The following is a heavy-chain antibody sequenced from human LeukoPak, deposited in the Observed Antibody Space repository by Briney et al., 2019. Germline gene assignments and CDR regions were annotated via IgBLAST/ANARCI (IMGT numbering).Heavy chain of an antibody. V-gene: IGHV3-7*01. CDR3: ARVAEGSADAFDI. D-gene: IGHD1-14*01. CDR1: GFTFSNYW. Sequence: GGSLRLSCAASGFTFSNYWMTWVRQAPGKGLEWVANIKQDGSEKYYVDSVKGRFTISRDNAKSSLYLQMNSLRAEDTAVYYCARVAEGSADAFDIWGQGTMVTVSS. CDR2: IKQDGSEK. J-gene: IGHJ3*02.